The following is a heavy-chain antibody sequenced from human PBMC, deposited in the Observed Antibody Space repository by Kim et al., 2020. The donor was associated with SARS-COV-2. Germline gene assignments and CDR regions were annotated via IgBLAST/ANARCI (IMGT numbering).Heavy chain of an antibody. CDR1: GYTFTSYY. J-gene: IGHJ5*02. Sequence: ASVKVSCKASGYTFTSYYMHWVRQAPGQGLEWMRIINPSGGSTSYAQKFQGRVTMTRDTSTSTVYMELSSLRSEDTAVYYCARGAHAGTDRPLNWFDPWGQGTLVTVSS. CDR3: ARGAHAGTDRPLNWFDP. D-gene: IGHD1-7*01. V-gene: IGHV1-46*01. CDR2: INPSGGST.